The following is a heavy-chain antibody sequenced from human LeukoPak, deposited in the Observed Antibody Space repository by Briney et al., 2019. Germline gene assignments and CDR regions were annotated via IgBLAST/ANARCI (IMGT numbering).Heavy chain of an antibody. CDR2: IYSGGST. CDR3: ARENYGDSTGGRFQH. CDR1: EFSVGSNY. V-gene: IGHV3-53*01. D-gene: IGHD4-17*01. Sequence: GGSLRLSCAASEFSVGSNYMTWVRQAPGKGLEWVSLIYSGGSTYYADSVKGRFTISRDNSKNTVYLQMNSLRAEDTAVYYCARENYGDSTGGRFQHWGQGTLVTVSS. J-gene: IGHJ1*01.